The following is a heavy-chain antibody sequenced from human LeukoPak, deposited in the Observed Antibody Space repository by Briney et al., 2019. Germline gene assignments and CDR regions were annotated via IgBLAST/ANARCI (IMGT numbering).Heavy chain of an antibody. CDR1: GGSISSSSYY. V-gene: IGHV4-39*07. CDR2: IYYRGST. J-gene: IGHJ6*03. CDR3: ARFYYYYYYTDV. Sequence: SETLSLTCTVSGGSISSSSYYWGWIRQPPGKGLEWIGNIYYRGSTYYNPSLKSRVTMSVDTSKNQFSLKLSSVTAADTAMYYCARFYYYYYYTDVWGKGTTVTVSS.